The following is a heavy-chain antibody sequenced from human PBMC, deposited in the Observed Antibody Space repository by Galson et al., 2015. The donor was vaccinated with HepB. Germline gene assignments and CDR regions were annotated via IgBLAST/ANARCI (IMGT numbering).Heavy chain of an antibody. V-gene: IGHV1-24*01. Sequence: SVKVSCKVSGYTLTELSMHWVRQAPGKGLEWMGGFDPEDGETIYAQKFQGRVTMTEDTSTDTAYMELSSLRSEDTAVYYCATAGGQLVLYDYYYGMDVWGQGTTVTVSS. J-gene: IGHJ6*02. CDR3: ATAGGQLVLYDYYYGMDV. CDR1: GYTLTELS. D-gene: IGHD6-13*01. CDR2: FDPEDGET.